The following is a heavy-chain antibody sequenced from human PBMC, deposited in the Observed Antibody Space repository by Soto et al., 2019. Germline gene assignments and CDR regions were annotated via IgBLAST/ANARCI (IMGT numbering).Heavy chain of an antibody. D-gene: IGHD6-13*01. CDR2: MNPNSGNT. CDR1: GYTFTSYD. V-gene: IGHV1-8*01. Sequence: QVQLVQSGAEVKKPGASVKVSCKASGYTFTSYDINWVRQATGQGLEWMGWMNPNSGNTGYAQKFQGRVTMTRNTSISTAYMELSSLRSEDTAVYYCARGQGHSSSWYWPKDHYYYYGMDVWGQGTTVTVSS. J-gene: IGHJ6*02. CDR3: ARGQGHSSSWYWPKDHYYYYGMDV.